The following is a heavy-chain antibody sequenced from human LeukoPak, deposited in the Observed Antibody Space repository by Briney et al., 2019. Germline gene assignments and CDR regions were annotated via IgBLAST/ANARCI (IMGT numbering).Heavy chain of an antibody. Sequence: SETLSLTCSVSIGSVTSYYWSWFRQPVGKTLEWIGQIHVDGTTDYNPSLKSRVAMSIDTSNNQFFLHLTSVTAADTSVYFCAGRAQTTGYSFDYWGQGALVAVSS. CDR2: IHVDGTT. J-gene: IGHJ4*02. D-gene: IGHD2-15*01. V-gene: IGHV4-4*07. CDR1: IGSVTSYY. CDR3: AGRAQTTGYSFDY.